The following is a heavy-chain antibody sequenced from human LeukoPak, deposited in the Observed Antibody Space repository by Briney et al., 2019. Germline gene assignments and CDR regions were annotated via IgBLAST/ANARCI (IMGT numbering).Heavy chain of an antibody. CDR1: GGTFSSYA. CDR3: ARGYCSSTSCPPLDY. CDR2: IIPIFGTA. D-gene: IGHD2-2*01. Sequence: GASVKVSCKASGGTFSSYAISWVRQAPGQGLEWMGGIIPIFGTANYAQKFQGRVTITADEATSTAYMELSSLRSEDTAVYYCARGYCSSTSCPPLDYWGQGTLVTVSS. V-gene: IGHV1-69*13. J-gene: IGHJ4*02.